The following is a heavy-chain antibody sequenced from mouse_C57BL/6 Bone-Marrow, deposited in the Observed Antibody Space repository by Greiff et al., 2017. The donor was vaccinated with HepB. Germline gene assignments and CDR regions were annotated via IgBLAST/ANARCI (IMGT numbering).Heavy chain of an antibody. V-gene: IGHV1-26*01. J-gene: IGHJ2*01. D-gene: IGHD4-1*02. CDR2: INPNNGGT. CDR3: ARPNWDYFDY. CDR1: GYTFTDYY. Sequence: EVQLQQSGPELVKPGASVKISCKASGYTFTDYYMNWVKQSHGKSLEWIGDINPNNGGTSYNQKFKGKATLTVDKSSSTAYMELSSLTSEDSAVYYCARPNWDYFDYWGQGTTLTVSS.